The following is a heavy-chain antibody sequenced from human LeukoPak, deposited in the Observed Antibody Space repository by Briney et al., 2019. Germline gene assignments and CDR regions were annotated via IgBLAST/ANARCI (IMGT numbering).Heavy chain of an antibody. Sequence: PSETLSLTCAVYGGSFSGYYWSWIRQPPGKGLEWIGEINHSGSTNYNPSLKSRVTISVDTSKNQFSLKLSSVTAADTAVYYCARALEYYDYVWGSSRPSHYFDYWGQGTLVTVSS. D-gene: IGHD3-16*02. CDR1: GGSFSGYY. J-gene: IGHJ4*02. V-gene: IGHV4-34*01. CDR3: ARALEYYDYVWGSSRPSHYFDY. CDR2: INHSGST.